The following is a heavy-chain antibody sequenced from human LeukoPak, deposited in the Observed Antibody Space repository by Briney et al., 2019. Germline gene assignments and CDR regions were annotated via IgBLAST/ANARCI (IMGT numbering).Heavy chain of an antibody. CDR1: GFTFNSYA. D-gene: IGHD2-2*01. J-gene: IGHJ5*02. CDR3: AKCVAVVPAVLRGFDP. CDR2: ITGSGGST. Sequence: GGSLRLSCAASGFTFNSYAMTWVRQAPGKGLEWVSGITGSGGSTYYADSVKGRFTISRDNSKNTLYLQMNSLRADDTAVYYCAKCVAVVPAVLRGFDPWGQGPLVTVSS. V-gene: IGHV3-23*01.